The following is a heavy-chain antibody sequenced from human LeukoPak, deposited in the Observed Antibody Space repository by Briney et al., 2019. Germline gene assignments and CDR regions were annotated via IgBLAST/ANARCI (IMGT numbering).Heavy chain of an antibody. Sequence: PSETLSLTCPVYGGSFTGYYSSWIRQPPGKGLEWIGEINHSGSTNCNPSLKSRATISVDTAKNQISLKMSSVTAADAAVYYCARGIRIAEIADRYFDYWGQGTLVTVSS. CDR3: ARGIRIAEIADRYFDY. V-gene: IGHV4-34*01. D-gene: IGHD6-6*01. CDR2: INHSGST. J-gene: IGHJ4*02. CDR1: GGSFTGYY.